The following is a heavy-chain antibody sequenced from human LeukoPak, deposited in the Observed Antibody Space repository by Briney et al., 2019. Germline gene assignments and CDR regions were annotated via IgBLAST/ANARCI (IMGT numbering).Heavy chain of an antibody. V-gene: IGHV4-34*01. D-gene: IGHD1-1*01. Sequence: SETLSLTCAVYGGSFSGYYWSWIRQPPGKGLEWIGEINHSGSTNYNPSLKSRVTISVDTSKNQFSLKLSSVTAADTAVYYCARQGRTTGTTRIYYYYYYMDVWGKGTTVTISS. CDR2: INHSGST. CDR3: ARQGRTTGTTRIYYYYYYMDV. CDR1: GGSFSGYY. J-gene: IGHJ6*03.